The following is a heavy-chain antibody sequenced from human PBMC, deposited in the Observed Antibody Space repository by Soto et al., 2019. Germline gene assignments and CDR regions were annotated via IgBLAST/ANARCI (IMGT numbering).Heavy chain of an antibody. CDR1: GGSISGSY. J-gene: IGHJ4*02. CDR2: VYYTWST. V-gene: IGHV4-59*01. Sequence: SETLSLTCSVSGGSISGSYWSWIRQSPGKGLEWLGYVYYTWSTNYSPSLRSRVSISVDTSKNEFSLRLSSVTAADTAVYFCARSVAVPGAHIDYWGQGTQVTVSS. D-gene: IGHD6-19*01. CDR3: ARSVAVPGAHIDY.